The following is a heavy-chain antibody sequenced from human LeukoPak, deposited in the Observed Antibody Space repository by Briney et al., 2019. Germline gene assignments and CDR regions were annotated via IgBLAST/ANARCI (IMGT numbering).Heavy chain of an antibody. CDR1: GFTLSNYD. CDR2: INTSSSYI. V-gene: IGHV3-21*01. Sequence: GGSLRLSCAASGFTLSNYDMNWVRQAPGKGLEWVSSINTSSSYIYYKDSVRGRFTISRDDAKNSLYPEMNSLRAEDTAVYYCARADCSSSTCYLRRSWFDPWGQGTLVTVSS. J-gene: IGHJ5*02. CDR3: ARADCSSSTCYLRRSWFDP. D-gene: IGHD2-2*01.